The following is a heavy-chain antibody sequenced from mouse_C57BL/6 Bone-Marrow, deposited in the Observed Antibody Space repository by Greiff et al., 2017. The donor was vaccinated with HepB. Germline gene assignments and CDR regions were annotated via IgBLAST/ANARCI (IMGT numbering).Heavy chain of an antibody. CDR3: ARPYYSNPFAY. CDR2: IYPRSGNT. D-gene: IGHD2-5*01. CDR1: GYTFTSYG. V-gene: IGHV1-81*01. Sequence: QVHVKQSGAELARPGASVKLSCKASGYTFTSYGISWVKQRTGQGLEWIGEIYPRSGNTYYNEKFKGKATLTADKSSSTAYMELRSLTSEDSAVYFCARPYYSNPFAYWGQGTLVTVSA. J-gene: IGHJ3*01.